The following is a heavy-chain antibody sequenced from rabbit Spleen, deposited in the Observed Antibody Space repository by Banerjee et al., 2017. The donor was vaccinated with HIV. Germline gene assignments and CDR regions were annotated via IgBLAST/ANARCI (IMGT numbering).Heavy chain of an antibody. CDR1: GFSFSSSDY. CDR3: ARDTGTIFSSYGMDL. CDR2: IAGSSSGFS. Sequence: QSLEESGGDLVKTGASLTLTCTASGFSFSSSDYICWVRQAQGKGLEWISCIAGSSSGFSYSATWAKGRFTCSKTSSTTVTLQMTSLTAADTATYYCARDTGTIFSSYGMDLWGPGTLVTVS. D-gene: IGHD7-1*01. J-gene: IGHJ6*01. V-gene: IGHV1S40*01.